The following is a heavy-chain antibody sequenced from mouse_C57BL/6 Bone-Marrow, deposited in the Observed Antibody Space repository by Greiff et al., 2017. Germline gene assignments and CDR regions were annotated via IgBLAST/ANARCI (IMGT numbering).Heavy chain of an antibody. CDR1: GYTFTSYW. V-gene: IGHV1-53*01. CDR2: INPSNGGT. J-gene: IGHJ1*03. Sequence: QVHVKQPGTELVKPGASVKLSCKASGYTFTSYWMHWVKQRPGQGLEWIGNINPSNGGTNYNEKFKSKATLTVDKSSSTAYMQLSSLTSEDSAVYYCARRGYYVYWYFDVWGTGTTVTVSS. D-gene: IGHD2-3*01. CDR3: ARRGYYVYWYFDV.